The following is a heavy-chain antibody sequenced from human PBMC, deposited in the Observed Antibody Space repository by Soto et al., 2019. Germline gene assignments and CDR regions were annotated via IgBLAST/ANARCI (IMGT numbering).Heavy chain of an antibody. CDR1: GFTFSSYA. D-gene: IGHD2-2*01. CDR2: ISYDGSNK. J-gene: IGHJ6*02. CDR3: ARGDCSSTSCYFAFPRAFYGMDV. Sequence: SGGSLRLSCAASGFTFSSYAMHWVRQAPGKXLEWVAVISYDGSNKYYADSVKGRFTISRDNSKNTLYLQMNSLRAEDTAVYYCARGDCSSTSCYFAFPRAFYGMDVWGQGTTVTVSS. V-gene: IGHV3-30-3*01.